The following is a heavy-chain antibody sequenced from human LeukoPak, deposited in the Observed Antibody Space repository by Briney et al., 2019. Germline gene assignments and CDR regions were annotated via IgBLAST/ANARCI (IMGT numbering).Heavy chain of an antibody. CDR1: GFSFSDYY. J-gene: IGHJ4*02. CDR3: ASPASGNYFDF. CDR2: INSDGSII. V-gene: IGHV3-11*01. Sequence: PGGSLRLTCAASGFSFSDYYMSWIRQAPGKGLEWVSYINSDGSIISDADSVKGRFTISRDNAQNSLYLQMNSLRAEDTAVYYCASPASGNYFDFWGQGTLVTVSS. D-gene: IGHD3-10*01.